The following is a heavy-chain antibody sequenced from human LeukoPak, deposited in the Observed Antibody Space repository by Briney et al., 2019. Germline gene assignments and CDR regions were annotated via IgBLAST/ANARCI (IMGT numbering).Heavy chain of an antibody. J-gene: IGHJ3*02. D-gene: IGHD3-9*01. Sequence: SVKVSCKASGGTFSSYAISWVRQAPGQGLEWMGRIIPILGIANYAQKFQGRVTITADKSTSTAYMELSSLRSEDTAVYYCASGDILTWYAFDTWGQGTMVTVSS. V-gene: IGHV1-69*04. CDR1: GGTFSSYA. CDR3: ASGDILTWYAFDT. CDR2: IIPILGIA.